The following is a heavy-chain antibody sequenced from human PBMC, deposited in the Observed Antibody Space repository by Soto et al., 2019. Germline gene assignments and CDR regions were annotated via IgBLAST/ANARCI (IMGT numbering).Heavy chain of an antibody. CDR3: ARDDSGSYHWATGDAFDI. CDR2: ISAYNGNT. J-gene: IGHJ3*02. D-gene: IGHD1-26*01. V-gene: IGHV1-18*01. Sequence: QVQLVQSGAEVKKPGASVKVSCKASGYTFTSYGISWVRQAPGQGLEWMGWISAYNGNTNYAQKLQGRVTMTTDTSTSTAYMGLRSLRSDDTAVYYCARDDSGSYHWATGDAFDIWGQGTMVTVSS. CDR1: GYTFTSYG.